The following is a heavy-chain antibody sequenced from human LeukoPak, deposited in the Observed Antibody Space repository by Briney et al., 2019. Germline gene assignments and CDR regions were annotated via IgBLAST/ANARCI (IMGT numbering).Heavy chain of an antibody. CDR1: GGTFSSYA. CDR2: IIPISATA. J-gene: IGHJ4*02. V-gene: IGHV1-69*05. Sequence: GASVKVSCKASGGTFSSYAISWVRQAPGQGLEWVGGIIPISATANYAQKFQGRVTITTDESTSTAYMELSSLRSEDTAVYYCARGSGSYPPFDYWGQGTLVTVSS. D-gene: IGHD1-26*01. CDR3: ARGSGSYPPFDY.